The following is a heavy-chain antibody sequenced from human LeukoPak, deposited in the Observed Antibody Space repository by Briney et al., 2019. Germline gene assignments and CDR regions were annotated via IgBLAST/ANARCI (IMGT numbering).Heavy chain of an antibody. Sequence: GRSLRLSCAASGFMFSSYVMSWVRQAPGKGLEWVSAISNSGGTTYYADSVKGRFTISRDNSKNTLYLQMNSLRAEDTAVYYCAKDGSPTYWGQGTLVTVSS. CDR3: AKDGSPTY. V-gene: IGHV3-23*01. J-gene: IGHJ4*02. CDR2: ISNSGGTT. CDR1: GFMFSSYV. D-gene: IGHD2-2*03.